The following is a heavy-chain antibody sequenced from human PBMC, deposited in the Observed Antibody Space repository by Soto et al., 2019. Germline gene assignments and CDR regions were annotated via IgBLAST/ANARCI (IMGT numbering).Heavy chain of an antibody. V-gene: IGHV3-23*01. Sequence: GGSLRLSCAASGFTFSSYAMSWVRQAPGKGLEWVSAISGSGGSTYYADSVKGRFTISRDNSKNTLYLQMNSLRAEDTAVYYCAKDYYDSSGYYYYGGYYYYGMDVWGQGTTVTVSS. CDR3: AKDYYDSSGYYYYGGYYYYGMDV. D-gene: IGHD3-22*01. J-gene: IGHJ6*02. CDR1: GFTFSSYA. CDR2: ISGSGGST.